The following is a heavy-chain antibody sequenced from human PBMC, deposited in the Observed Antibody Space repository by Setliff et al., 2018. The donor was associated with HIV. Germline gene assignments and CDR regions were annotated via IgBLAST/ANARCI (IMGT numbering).Heavy chain of an antibody. CDR1: GASISSGSYY. Sequence: NPSETLSLTCTVSGASISSGSYYWSWIRQPAGKGLEWIGHIYTSGASNYNPSLKSRLTISLDTSKNQFSLNLTSVTAADTAVYFCASRVYYYDSNKVLREEGFDPWGQGTLVTVSS. D-gene: IGHD3-22*01. J-gene: IGHJ5*02. CDR2: IYTSGAS. V-gene: IGHV4-61*09. CDR3: ASRVYYYDSNKVLREEGFDP.